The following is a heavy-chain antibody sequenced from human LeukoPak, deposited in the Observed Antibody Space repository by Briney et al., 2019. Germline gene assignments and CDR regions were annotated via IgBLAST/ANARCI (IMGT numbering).Heavy chain of an antibody. D-gene: IGHD3-3*01. CDR3: AKELEWQFYYGMDV. CDR1: GYTFSGYY. V-gene: IGHV1-2*02. CDR2: INPNSGGT. J-gene: IGHJ6*02. Sequence: ASVKVSCKASGYTFSGYYMHWVRQAPGQGLEWMGWINPNSGGTNYAQRFQGRVTMTRDTSIGTAYMELSRLRSDDTAVYYCAKELEWQFYYGMDVWGQGTTVTVSS.